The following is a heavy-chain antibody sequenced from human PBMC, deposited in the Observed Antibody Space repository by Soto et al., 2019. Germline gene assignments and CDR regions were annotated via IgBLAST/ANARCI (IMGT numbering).Heavy chain of an antibody. V-gene: IGHV2-70*01. Sequence: GSGPTLVNPTQTLTLTCSFSGFSLSTSGLCVTWLRQPPGKALEWLALIDWVEDKYYNSSLETRLTIAKDPSKNQVVLTMTDMDPVDTATYYCARTSGGPWGMFDPWGQGILVTVSS. J-gene: IGHJ5*02. D-gene: IGHD7-27*01. CDR1: GFSLSTSGLC. CDR2: IDWVEDK. CDR3: ARTSGGPWGMFDP.